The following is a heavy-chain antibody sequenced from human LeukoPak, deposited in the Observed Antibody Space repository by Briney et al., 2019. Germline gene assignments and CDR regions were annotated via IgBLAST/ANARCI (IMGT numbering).Heavy chain of an antibody. CDR3: ARVAPAAIFSFDP. CDR1: GYNFTAYY. V-gene: IGHV1-2*06. CDR2: INPNSGGT. Sequence: ASVKLSCKASGYNFTAYYMHSVRQAPGQGLEWMGRINPNSGGTNYAQKFQGRVTMTRDTSITTAYMELNRLRSDDTAVYYCARVAPAAIFSFDPWGQGTLVTVSS. D-gene: IGHD2-2*02. J-gene: IGHJ5*02.